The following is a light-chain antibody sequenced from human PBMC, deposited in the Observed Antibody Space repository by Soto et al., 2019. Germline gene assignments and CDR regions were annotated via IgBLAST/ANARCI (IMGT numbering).Light chain of an antibody. CDR2: DAS. Sequence: EIVLTQSPATLSLSPGARATLSCRASQSVSSYLAWYQQKPGQAPRLLIYDASNRATGIQARFSGSGSGTEFTLTISSLEPEDFAVYYCQQRCNWPLTFGGGTKVEIK. J-gene: IGKJ4*01. CDR3: QQRCNWPLT. V-gene: IGKV3-11*01. CDR1: QSVSSY.